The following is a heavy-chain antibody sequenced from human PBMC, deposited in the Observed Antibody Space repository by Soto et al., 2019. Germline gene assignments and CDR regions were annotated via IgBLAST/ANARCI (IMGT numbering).Heavy chain of an antibody. V-gene: IGHV4-30-4*02. CDR1: GGSISSGDYY. Sequence: SETLSLTCTVSGGSISSGDYYWIWIRQPPGKGLEWIGYIYYSGSTYYNPSLKSRVTISVDTSKNQFSLKLSSVTAADTAVYYCARFGYSSSWYLFDYWGQGTLVTVSS. J-gene: IGHJ4*02. CDR2: IYYSGST. D-gene: IGHD6-13*01. CDR3: ARFGYSSSWYLFDY.